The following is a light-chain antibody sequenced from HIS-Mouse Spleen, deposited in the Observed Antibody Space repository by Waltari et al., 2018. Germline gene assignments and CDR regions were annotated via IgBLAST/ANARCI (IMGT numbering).Light chain of an antibody. CDR2: DVS. CDR3: CSYAGSYTWV. CDR1: SSDVGGYNY. Sequence: QSALTQPRSVSGSPGQSVTISCTGTSSDVGGYNYVSWYQQHPVKAPKLMIYDVSKRPSGVPDRFSGSKSGNTASLTISGLQAEDEADYYCCSYAGSYTWVFG. V-gene: IGLV2-11*01. J-gene: IGLJ3*02.